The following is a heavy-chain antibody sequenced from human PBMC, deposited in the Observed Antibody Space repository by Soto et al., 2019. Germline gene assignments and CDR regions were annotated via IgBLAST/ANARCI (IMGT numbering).Heavy chain of an antibody. J-gene: IGHJ2*01. CDR1: GGSISSHY. CDR2: IYYSGIT. D-gene: IGHD6-13*01. V-gene: IGHV4-59*08. CDR3: ARPRGIAPAVWYFDL. Sequence: QVQLQESGPGLVKPSETLSLTCTVSGGSISSHYWSWIRQPPGRGLEWIGFIYYSGITDSNPSLKRRVTISLDTSKNQLSLSLSSVTAADTAVYYCARPRGIAPAVWYFDLWGRGTLVTVSS.